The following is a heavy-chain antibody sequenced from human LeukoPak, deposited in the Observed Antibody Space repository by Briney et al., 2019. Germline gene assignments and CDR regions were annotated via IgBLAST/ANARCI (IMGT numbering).Heavy chain of an antibody. V-gene: IGHV3-74*01. CDR1: GFTFSSYW. D-gene: IGHD3-22*01. CDR2: INSDGSST. J-gene: IGHJ4*02. CDR3: ARATYYYDSSGYYHDY. Sequence: GGSLRLSCAASGFTFSSYWMHWVRQAPGKGLVWVSRINSDGSSTSYADSVKGRFTISGDNAKNTLYLQMNSLRAEDTAVYYCARATYYYDSSGYYHDYWGQGTLVTVSS.